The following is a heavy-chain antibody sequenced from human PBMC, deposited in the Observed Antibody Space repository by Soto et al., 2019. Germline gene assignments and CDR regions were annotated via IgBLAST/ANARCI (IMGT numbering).Heavy chain of an antibody. V-gene: IGHV3-30*03. Sequence: QLVESGGGVVPPGASLRLSCAASGFTFSTFGMHWVRQTPGKGLEWVAVISYDGNNKVYADSVKGRFTISRDNFXNXXXLXXXXXXXXXXXXXXXXXXXXXXXXXXXYCYGLDVWGQGATVSVSS. CDR3: XXXXXXXXXXXXYCYGLDV. CDR1: GFTFSTFG. D-gene: IGHD2-15*01. CDR2: ISYDGNNK. J-gene: IGHJ6*02.